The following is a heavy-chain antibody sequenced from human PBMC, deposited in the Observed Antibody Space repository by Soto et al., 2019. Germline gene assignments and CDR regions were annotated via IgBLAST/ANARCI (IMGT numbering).Heavy chain of an antibody. CDR3: AKGGHYDFWSGRTFDY. J-gene: IGHJ4*02. V-gene: IGHV3-9*01. CDR2: ISWNSGSI. Sequence: GGSLRLSCAASGFTFDDYAMHWVRQAPGKGLEWVSGISWNSGSIGYADSVKGRFTISRDNAKNSLYLQMNSLRAEDTALYYCAKGGHYDFWSGRTFDYWGQGTLVTVSS. D-gene: IGHD3-3*01. CDR1: GFTFDDYA.